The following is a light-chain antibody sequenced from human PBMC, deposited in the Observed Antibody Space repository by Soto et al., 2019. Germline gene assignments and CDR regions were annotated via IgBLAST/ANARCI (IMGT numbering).Light chain of an antibody. Sequence: EIVMTQSASSLSASPGERVTLSCRAGQGVTTNFAWYQQKSGQSPRLLIYDVSTRATGVPARFSGTLYETDFNLTISGLQSEDSAVYFCQQYNNWPFSFGQGTRLEIK. V-gene: IGKV3-15*01. CDR1: QGVTTN. CDR3: QQYNNWPFS. J-gene: IGKJ5*01. CDR2: DVS.